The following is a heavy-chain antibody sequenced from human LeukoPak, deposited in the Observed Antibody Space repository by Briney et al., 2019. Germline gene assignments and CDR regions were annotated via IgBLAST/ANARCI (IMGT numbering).Heavy chain of an antibody. V-gene: IGHV1-18*01. J-gene: IGHJ4*02. Sequence: ASVKVSCKASGYTFTSYGISWVRQAPGQGLEWMGWISAYNGNTNYAQKLQGRVTITADKSTSTAYMELSSLRSEDTAVYYCARVAPGSGGGDYWGQGTLVTVSS. D-gene: IGHD3-10*01. CDR1: GYTFTSYG. CDR3: ARVAPGSGGGDY. CDR2: ISAYNGNT.